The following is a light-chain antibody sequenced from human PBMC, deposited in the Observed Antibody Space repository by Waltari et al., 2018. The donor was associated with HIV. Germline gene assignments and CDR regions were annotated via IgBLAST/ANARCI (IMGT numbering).Light chain of an antibody. CDR1: SSNIGAGYD. J-gene: IGLJ1*01. Sequence: QSVLTQPPSVSGAPGQRVTISCTGSSSNIGAGYDVHWYQQLPGTAPNLLIDGTSERPSGVPDRFSGSKSGTSASLAITGLQAEDEADYYCQSYDSSLSALYVFGTGTKVTVL. CDR2: GTS. CDR3: QSYDSSLSALYV. V-gene: IGLV1-40*01.